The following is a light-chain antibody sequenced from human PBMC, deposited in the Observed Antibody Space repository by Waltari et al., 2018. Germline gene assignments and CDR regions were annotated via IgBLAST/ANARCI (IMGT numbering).Light chain of an antibody. CDR2: HAS. CDR1: KSVSTN. Sequence: ETILTQSPVTLSVSPGDTVTLSCRGSKSVSTNLAWYHQKPGKAPTLLIYHASTRATGVPARFSGSGSGTEFTLTVTRLQSEDFGTYYCQQYNEWPPLTFGGGTKVEIK. CDR3: QQYNEWPPLT. J-gene: IGKJ4*01. V-gene: IGKV3-15*01.